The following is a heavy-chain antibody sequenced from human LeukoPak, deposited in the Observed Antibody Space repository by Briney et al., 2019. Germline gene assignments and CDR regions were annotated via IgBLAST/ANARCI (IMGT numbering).Heavy chain of an antibody. D-gene: IGHD6-6*01. Sequence: ASVKVSCKAPGYTFTSYGISWVRQAPGQGLEWMGWISAYNGNTNYAQKLQGRVTMTTDTSTSTAYMELRSLRSDDTAVYYCARDFAGIAARPLVRPFDYWGQGTLVTVSS. J-gene: IGHJ4*02. CDR3: ARDFAGIAARPLVRPFDY. CDR2: ISAYNGNT. CDR1: GYTFTSYG. V-gene: IGHV1-18*01.